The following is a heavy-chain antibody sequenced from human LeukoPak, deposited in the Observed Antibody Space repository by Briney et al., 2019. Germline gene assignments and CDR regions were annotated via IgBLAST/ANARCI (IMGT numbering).Heavy chain of an antibody. D-gene: IGHD3-10*01. V-gene: IGHV5-51*01. Sequence: GESLKVSCKGSGYSFTSYWIGWVRQMPGKGLEWMGIIYPGDSDTRYSPSFQGQVTISADKSISTAYLQWSSLKASDTAMYYCARRQSITMVRGVIITGYYFDYWGQGTLVTVSS. CDR2: IYPGDSDT. CDR1: GYSFTSYW. CDR3: ARRQSITMVRGVIITGYYFDY. J-gene: IGHJ4*02.